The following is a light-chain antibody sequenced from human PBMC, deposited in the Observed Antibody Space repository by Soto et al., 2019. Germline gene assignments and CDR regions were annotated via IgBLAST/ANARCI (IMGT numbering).Light chain of an antibody. Sequence: QSVLTQPASVSGSPGQSITISCTGTSSDVGGYNYVSWYQHHPGKAHRLMIYGVSSRPSSVSNRFSGSKSGDTASLTISGLQAEDEADYYCSSYASSDTVIFGAGTKLTVL. CDR1: SSDVGGYNY. CDR3: SSYASSDTVI. CDR2: GVS. J-gene: IGLJ2*01. V-gene: IGLV2-14*01.